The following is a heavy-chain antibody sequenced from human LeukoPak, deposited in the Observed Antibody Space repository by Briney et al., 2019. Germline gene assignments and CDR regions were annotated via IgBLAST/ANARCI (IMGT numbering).Heavy chain of an antibody. Sequence: GGSLRLSCAASGLTFSSYGLSWVRQAPAKGLEWVSSSTGSGGTTHADSVRGRFTISRDNSKSALYLQMNSLRVEDTAVYYCAKNVLGSGSYSWYFDLWGRGTLVTVSS. CDR3: AKNVLGSGSYSWYFDL. V-gene: IGHV3-23*01. D-gene: IGHD1-26*01. J-gene: IGHJ2*01. CDR1: GLTFSSYG. CDR2: STGSGGTT.